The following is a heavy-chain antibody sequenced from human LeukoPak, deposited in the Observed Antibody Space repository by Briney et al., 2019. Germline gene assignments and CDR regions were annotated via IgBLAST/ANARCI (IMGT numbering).Heavy chain of an antibody. V-gene: IGHV3-33*06. J-gene: IGHJ6*03. CDR1: GFTFSSYG. CDR3: AKDPGDYYMDV. Sequence: PGGSLRLSCAASGFTFSSYGMHWVRQAPGKGGEWVAVIWYDGSNKYYADSVKGRFTISRDNSKNTLYLQMNSLRAEDTAVYYCAKDPGDYYMDVWGKGTTVTVSS. CDR2: IWYDGSNK.